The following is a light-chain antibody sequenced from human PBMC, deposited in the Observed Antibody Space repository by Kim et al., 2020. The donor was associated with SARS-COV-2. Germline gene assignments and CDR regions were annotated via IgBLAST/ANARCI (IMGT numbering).Light chain of an antibody. CDR3: QTWGTGILV. CDR2: LNSDGSH. V-gene: IGLV4-69*01. Sequence: ASVKLTCTLSNGHSGYAIAWHQQQPEKGPRYLMSLNSDGSHRKGDGIPDRFSGSSSGTERYLTISSLQSEDEADYYCQTWGTGILVFGGGTQLTVL. CDR1: NGHSGYA. J-gene: IGLJ2*01.